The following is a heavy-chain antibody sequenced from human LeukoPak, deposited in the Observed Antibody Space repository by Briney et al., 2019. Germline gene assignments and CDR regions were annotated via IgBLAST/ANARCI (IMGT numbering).Heavy chain of an antibody. CDR2: FDPEDGET. CDR1: GYTLTELS. V-gene: IGHV1-24*01. J-gene: IGHJ5*02. Sequence: LRASVKVSCKVSGYTLTELSMHWVRQAPGKGLEWMGGFDPEDGETIYAQKFQGRVTMTEDTSTDTAYMELSSLRSEDTAVYYCATWFAGTMYWFDPWGQGTLVTVSS. CDR3: ATWFAGTMYWFDP. D-gene: IGHD3-10*02.